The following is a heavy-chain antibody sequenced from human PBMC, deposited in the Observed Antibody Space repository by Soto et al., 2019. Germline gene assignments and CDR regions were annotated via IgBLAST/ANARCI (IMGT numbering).Heavy chain of an antibody. CDR2: VNPSGGHT. CDR1: GDTFTDYY. CDR3: ASGGPVVVVTAALDY. Sequence: QVQLVQSGAEVKKPGASVKVSCKASGDTFTDYYIHWVRQAPGQGLEWMGTVNPSGGHTTYAQHSLGRMTMTTDTSTSTLSMELTSLTSADTAVYYCASGGPVVVVTAALDYWGQGTLVTVSS. J-gene: IGHJ4*02. D-gene: IGHD2-21*02. V-gene: IGHV1-46*01.